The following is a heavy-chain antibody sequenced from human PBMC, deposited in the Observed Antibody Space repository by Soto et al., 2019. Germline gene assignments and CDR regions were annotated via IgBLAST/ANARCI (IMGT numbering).Heavy chain of an antibody. CDR3: ARQGGATVTYYYYGMDV. V-gene: IGHV5-51*01. Sequence: PXESLRISRKGSGYSFTSYWIGWVRQMPGKGLEWMGIIYPGDSDTRYSPSFQGQVTISADKSISTAYLQWSSLKASDTAMYYCARQGGATVTYYYYGMDVWGQGTTVTVSS. CDR1: GYSFTSYW. D-gene: IGHD4-4*01. J-gene: IGHJ6*02. CDR2: IYPGDSDT.